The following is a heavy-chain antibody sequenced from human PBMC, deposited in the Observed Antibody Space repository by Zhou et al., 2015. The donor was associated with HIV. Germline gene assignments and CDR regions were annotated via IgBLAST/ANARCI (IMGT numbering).Heavy chain of an antibody. CDR3: ALTLSSGWYVGLGY. CDR2: MNPNSGNT. CDR1: GYTFTSYD. J-gene: IGHJ4*02. D-gene: IGHD6-19*01. Sequence: QVQLVQSGAEVKKPGASVKVSCKASGYTFTSYDINWVRQATGQGLEWMGWMNPNSGNTGYAQKFQGRVTMTRNTSISTAYMELSSLRSEDTAVYYCALTLSSGWYVGLGYWGQGTLVTVSS. V-gene: IGHV1-8*01.